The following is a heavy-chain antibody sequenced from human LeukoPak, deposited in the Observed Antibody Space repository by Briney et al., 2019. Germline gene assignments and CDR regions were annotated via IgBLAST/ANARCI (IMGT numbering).Heavy chain of an antibody. V-gene: IGHV1-18*01. J-gene: IGHJ4*02. CDR1: GYTFSNFG. CDR3: ARDGTSTDDC. Sequence: ASVKVSCKASGYTFSNFGISWVRQAPGQGLEWMGWISGNNDNPNYGQKFQGRFTVTTDSSTSTAYMELRNLRCDDTAVYYCARDGTSTDDCWGQGTLVTVSS. D-gene: IGHD2-2*01. CDR2: ISGNNDNP.